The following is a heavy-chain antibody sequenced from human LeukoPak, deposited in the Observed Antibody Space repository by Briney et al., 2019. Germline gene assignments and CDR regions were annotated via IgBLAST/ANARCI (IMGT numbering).Heavy chain of an antibody. CDR3: ASEDSSGYYFDY. CDR1: GFTVSNNY. D-gene: IGHD3-22*01. CDR2: IYSGGST. V-gene: IGHV3-53*01. J-gene: IGHJ4*02. Sequence: GGSLRLPCAASGFTVSNNYMSWVRKAPGKGLEWVSVIYSGGSTYYADSVKGRFTISRDNSKNTLYLQMNSLRAEDTAVYYCASEDSSGYYFDYWGQGTLVTVSS.